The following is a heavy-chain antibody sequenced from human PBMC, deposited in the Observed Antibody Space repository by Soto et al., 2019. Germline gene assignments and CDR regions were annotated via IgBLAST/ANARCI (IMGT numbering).Heavy chain of an antibody. CDR3: ARHRWGSGSYSGLLDF. Sequence: QLQLQESGPGLVKPSETLSLTCSVSGGSISTSSYFWGWIRQPPGKGLEWLGAVHYTGSANYRSSLQSRVTVSVDTSQNKFSLRLTSVTAADTAVYYCARHRWGSGSYSGLLDFWGQGALVTVSS. D-gene: IGHD3-10*01. J-gene: IGHJ4*02. CDR2: VHYTGSA. CDR1: GGSISTSSYF. V-gene: IGHV4-39*01.